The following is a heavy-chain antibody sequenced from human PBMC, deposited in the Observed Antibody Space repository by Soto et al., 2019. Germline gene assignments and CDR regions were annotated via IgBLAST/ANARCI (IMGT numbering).Heavy chain of an antibody. J-gene: IGHJ4*02. Sequence: GESLKISCQGSGYNFSYYGIGWVRQMPWKGLEWMGIIYPDDSDTRYSPSFQGQVTFSADKSISTAYLQWSSLKASDTAMYYCATSGYGFYYLDYWGQGTLGTVAS. CDR3: ATSGYGFYYLDY. CDR2: IYPDDSDT. CDR1: GYNFSYYG. D-gene: IGHD5-12*01. V-gene: IGHV5-51*01.